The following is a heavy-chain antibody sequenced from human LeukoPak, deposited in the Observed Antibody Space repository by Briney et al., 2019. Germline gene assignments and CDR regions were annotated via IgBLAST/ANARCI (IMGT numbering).Heavy chain of an antibody. V-gene: IGHV4-39*01. D-gene: IGHD6-19*01. CDR1: GGSIRSSTYY. CDR3: ARHGLFYSSDRSPFPH. Sequence: SETLSLTCSVAGGSIRSSTYYWGWIRQPPGKGLEGIGRFYYSGGTFYNPSLKSRVTISVDTPKNQFSLRLSSVAAADTAVYYCARHGLFYSSDRSPFPHWGQGTLVTVSS. CDR2: FYYSGGT. J-gene: IGHJ1*01.